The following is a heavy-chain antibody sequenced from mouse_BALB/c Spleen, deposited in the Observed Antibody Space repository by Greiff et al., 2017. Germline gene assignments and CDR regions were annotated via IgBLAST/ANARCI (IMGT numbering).Heavy chain of an antibody. D-gene: IGHD2-13*01. CDR3: ARGGRDYLLFAY. V-gene: IGHV2-9*02. J-gene: IGHJ3*01. CDR1: GFSLTSYG. CDR2: IWAGGST. Sequence: VQGVESGPGLVAPSQSLSITCTVSGFSLTSYGVHWVRQPPGKGLEWLGVIWAGGSTNYNSALMSRLSISKDNSKSQVFLKMNSLQTDDTAMYYCARGGRDYLLFAYWGQGTLVTVSA.